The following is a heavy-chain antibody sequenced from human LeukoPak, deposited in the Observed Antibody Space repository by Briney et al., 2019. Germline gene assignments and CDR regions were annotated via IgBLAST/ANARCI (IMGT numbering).Heavy chain of an antibody. J-gene: IGHJ6*02. Sequence: GASVKVSCKASGYTFTGYYMHWVRQAPGQGLEWMGWINPNSGGTNYAQKFQGRVTMTRDTSISTAYMELSRLRSDDTAVYYCASAGHIVVVTAPHYGMDVWGQGTTVTVSS. V-gene: IGHV1-2*02. D-gene: IGHD2-21*02. CDR2: INPNSGGT. CDR1: GYTFTGYY. CDR3: ASAGHIVVVTAPHYGMDV.